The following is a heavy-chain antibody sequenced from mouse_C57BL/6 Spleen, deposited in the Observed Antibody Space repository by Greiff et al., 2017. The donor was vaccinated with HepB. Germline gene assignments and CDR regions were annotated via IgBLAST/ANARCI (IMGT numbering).Heavy chain of an antibody. V-gene: IGHV1-15*01. CDR3: TRDYYGMEYFDV. CDR1: GYTFTDYE. Sequence: QVQLKESGAELVRPGASVTLSCKASGYTFTDYEMHWVKQTPVHGLEWIGAIDPETGGTAYNQKFKGKAILTADKSSSTAYMELRSLTSEDSAVYYCTRDYYGMEYFDVWGTGTTVTVSS. CDR2: IDPETGGT. J-gene: IGHJ1*03. D-gene: IGHD1-1*01.